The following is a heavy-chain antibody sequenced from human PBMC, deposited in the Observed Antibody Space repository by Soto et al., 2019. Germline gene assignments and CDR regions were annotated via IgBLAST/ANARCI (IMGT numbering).Heavy chain of an antibody. CDR2: IYPGDSDT. D-gene: IGHD3-22*01. V-gene: IGHV5-51*01. CDR1: GYSFTSYW. CDR3: ARGLNYYDSSGYYKTTAPFDY. Sequence: PGESLKISCKGSGYSFTSYWIGWVRQMPGKVLEWMGIIYPGDSDTRYSPSFQGQVTISADKSISTAYLQWSSLKASDTAMYYCARGLNYYDSSGYYKTTAPFDYWGQGXLVTVSS. J-gene: IGHJ4*02.